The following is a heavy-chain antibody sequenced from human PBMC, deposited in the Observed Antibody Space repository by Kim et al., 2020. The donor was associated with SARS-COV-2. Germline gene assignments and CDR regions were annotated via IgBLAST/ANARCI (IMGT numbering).Heavy chain of an antibody. D-gene: IGHD3-3*01. CDR3: ARKNYDFWSGYYYFDD. V-gene: IGHV4-59*01. J-gene: IGHJ4*02. Sequence: LKDRVTISVATSKNQFSLKLSSVTAADTAVYYCARKNYDFWSGYYYFDDWGQGTLVTVSS.